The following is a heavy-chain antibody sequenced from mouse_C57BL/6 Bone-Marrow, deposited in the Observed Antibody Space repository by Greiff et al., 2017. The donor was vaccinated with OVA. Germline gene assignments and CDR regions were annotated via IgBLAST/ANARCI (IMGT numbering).Heavy chain of an antibody. CDR3: ARVYYGGFAY. J-gene: IGHJ3*01. CDR2: ISSCGSYT. CDR1: GFTFSSYA. Sequence: EVMLVESGGDLVKPGGSLKLSCAASGFTFSSYAMSWVRQTQDKRLEWVATISSCGSYTYYPDSVKGRFTISRDNAKNTLYLQMSSLKSEDTAMYYCARVYYGGFAYWGQGTLVTVSA. V-gene: IGHV5-6*02. D-gene: IGHD2-13*01.